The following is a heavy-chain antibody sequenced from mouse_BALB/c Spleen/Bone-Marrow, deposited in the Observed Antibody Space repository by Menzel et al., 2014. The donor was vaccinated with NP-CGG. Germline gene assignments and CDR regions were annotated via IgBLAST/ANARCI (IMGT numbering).Heavy chain of an antibody. CDR2: IFPYNGGT. CDR1: GYTFTDYN. V-gene: IGHV1S29*02. D-gene: IGHD2-3*01. Sequence: VQLQQSGPELVKPGASVKISCKASGYTFTDYNMHWVKQSHGKSLEWIGYIFPYNGGTVYNQKFKSKATLTVDISSSTAYMELRSLTSEDSAVFYCARGAGYDGYYGPAYWGQGTLVTVSA. CDR3: ARGAGYDGYYGPAY. J-gene: IGHJ3*01.